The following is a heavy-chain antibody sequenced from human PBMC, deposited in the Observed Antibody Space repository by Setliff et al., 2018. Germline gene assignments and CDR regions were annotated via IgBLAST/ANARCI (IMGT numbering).Heavy chain of an antibody. J-gene: IGHJ3*02. V-gene: IGHV1-46*03. Sequence: GASVKVSCKASGYTLSKYYMHWVRQAPGQGLEWMGIINPSGGLTKYAQKFQGRVTMTSDTSTNTVYLEVSGLRSEDTAVYFCARDRFYNSWSGTSITAPHDAFDIWGQGTMVTVSS. CDR1: GYTLSKYY. D-gene: IGHD3-3*01. CDR2: INPSGGLT. CDR3: ARDRFYNSWSGTSITAPHDAFDI.